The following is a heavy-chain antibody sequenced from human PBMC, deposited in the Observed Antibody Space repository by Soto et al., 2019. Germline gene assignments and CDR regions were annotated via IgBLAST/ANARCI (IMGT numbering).Heavy chain of an antibody. Sequence: EVQLVESGGGLVKPGGSLRLSCAASGFTFSSYSMNWVRQAPGKGLEWVSSISSSSSYIYYADSVKGRFTISRDNAKNSPFLQMNSLRPEDTAAYYCARGLQGYDFWIGYPTLRGMDVWGQGTTVTVSS. CDR1: GFTFSSYS. V-gene: IGHV3-21*01. CDR2: ISSSSSYI. D-gene: IGHD3-3*01. J-gene: IGHJ6*02. CDR3: ARGLQGYDFWIGYPTLRGMDV.